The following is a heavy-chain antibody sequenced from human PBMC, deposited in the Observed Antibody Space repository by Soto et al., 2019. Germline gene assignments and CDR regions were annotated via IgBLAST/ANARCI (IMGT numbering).Heavy chain of an antibody. CDR2: INPSGGST. Sequence: ASVKVSCKASGYTFTSYYMHWVRQAPGQGLEWMGIINPSGGSTSYAQKFQGRVTMTRDTSTSTVYMELSSLRSEDTAVYYCARPHYGSGSYLTHFDYWGQGTLVTVSS. D-gene: IGHD3-10*01. CDR1: GYTFTSYY. V-gene: IGHV1-46*01. J-gene: IGHJ4*02. CDR3: ARPHYGSGSYLTHFDY.